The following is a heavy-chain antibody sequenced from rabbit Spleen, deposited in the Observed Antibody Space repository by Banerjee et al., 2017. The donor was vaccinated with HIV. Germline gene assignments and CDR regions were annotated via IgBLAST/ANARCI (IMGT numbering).Heavy chain of an antibody. CDR2: IYPDSSGST. D-gene: IGHD8-1*01. V-gene: IGHV1S40*01. Sequence: QSLEESGGDLVKPGASLTLTCTASGFSLSSYNMCWVRQAPGKGLEYIACIYPDSSGSTVYASWAKGRFTISKTSSTTVTLRMTSLTAADRATYFCARDGAGGSYFALWGPGTLVTVS. CDR3: ARDGAGGSYFAL. J-gene: IGHJ6*01. CDR1: GFSLSSYN.